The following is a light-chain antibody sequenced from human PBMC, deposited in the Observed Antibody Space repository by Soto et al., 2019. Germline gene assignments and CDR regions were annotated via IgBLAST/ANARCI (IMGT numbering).Light chain of an antibody. V-gene: IGLV2-8*01. CDR2: EVS. Sequence: QSALTQPPSASGSPGQSVTISCSGTSSDVGGYNFVSWYRHHPGKAPKVLIYEVSKRPSGVPDRFSGSKSGNTASLTVSGLQTEDEADYYCISYAGSNSVIFGGGTQLTVL. J-gene: IGLJ2*01. CDR3: ISYAGSNSVI. CDR1: SSDVGGYNF.